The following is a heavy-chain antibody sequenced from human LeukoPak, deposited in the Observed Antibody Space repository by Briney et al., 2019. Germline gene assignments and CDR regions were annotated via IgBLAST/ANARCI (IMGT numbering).Heavy chain of an antibody. Sequence: SETLSLTCTVSGGSISSYFWSWIRQPPGKGLEWIGYIYYSGSTNYNPSLKSRVTISVDTSKNQFSLKLSSVTAADTAVYYCASGGRRSAFDIWGQGTMVTVSS. J-gene: IGHJ3*02. CDR2: IYYSGST. V-gene: IGHV4-59*01. D-gene: IGHD3-10*01. CDR3: ASGGRRSAFDI. CDR1: GGSISSYF.